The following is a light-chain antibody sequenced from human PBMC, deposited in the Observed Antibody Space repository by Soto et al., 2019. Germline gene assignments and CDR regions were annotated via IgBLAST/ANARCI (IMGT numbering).Light chain of an antibody. CDR2: KAS. V-gene: IGKV1-5*03. CDR1: QRISSW. CDR3: EQYNSPPWT. J-gene: IGKJ1*01. Sequence: DIQMPQSPSTLSASVGDRVTITCRASQRISSWLAWYQQRPGKVPRILIYKASTLESGVPSRFSGSGSGTEFTLTISSPQPNDFATYYDEQYNSPPWTFCQGTKVDI.